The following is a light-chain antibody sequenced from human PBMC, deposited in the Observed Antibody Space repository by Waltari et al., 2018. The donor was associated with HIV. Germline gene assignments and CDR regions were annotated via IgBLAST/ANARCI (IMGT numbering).Light chain of an antibody. J-gene: IGLJ2*01. CDR1: HTRRKS. V-gene: IGLV3-21*02. Sequence: SYELTQPPSVSAAPGRTATTSCGGYHTRRKSVFWYQQKPGQSPLLVVYEDLDRPSGIPERFSGSNSGDTATLTISRVEAGDEADYYCQVWDGPSEVVVFGGGTKLTVL. CDR3: QVWDGPSEVVV. CDR2: EDL.